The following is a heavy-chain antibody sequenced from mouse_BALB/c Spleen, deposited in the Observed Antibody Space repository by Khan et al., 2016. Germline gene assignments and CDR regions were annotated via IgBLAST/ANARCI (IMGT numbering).Heavy chain of an antibody. J-gene: IGHJ2*01. CDR3: ARDGNYFDY. Sequence: DLVKPGASVKLSCKASGYTFTSYWINWIKQRPGQGLEWIGRIAPGSDNTYYNEMFKGKATLTVDTSSSTAYIQLSSLSSEDSGVYFCARDGNYFDYWGQGTTLTVSS. CDR2: IAPGSDNT. D-gene: IGHD2-1*01. V-gene: IGHV1S41*01. CDR1: GYTFTSYW.